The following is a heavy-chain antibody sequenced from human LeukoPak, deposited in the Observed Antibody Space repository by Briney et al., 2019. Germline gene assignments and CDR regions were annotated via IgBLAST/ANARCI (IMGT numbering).Heavy chain of an antibody. Sequence: GGSLRLSCAASGFTVSSNYMSWVRQAPGKGLEWVSVIYSGGSTYYADSVKGRFTISRDNSKNTLYLQMNSLRAEDTAVYYCARTGGGYCSSTSCYKSYYYYYMDVWGQGTLVTVSS. CDR1: GFTVSSNY. CDR2: IYSGGST. J-gene: IGHJ6*03. V-gene: IGHV3-53*01. D-gene: IGHD2-2*02. CDR3: ARTGGGYCSSTSCYKSYYYYYMDV.